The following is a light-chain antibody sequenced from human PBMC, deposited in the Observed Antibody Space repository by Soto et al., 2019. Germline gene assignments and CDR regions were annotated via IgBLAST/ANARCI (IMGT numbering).Light chain of an antibody. Sequence: QSVLTQPPSASGYPGQSVTISCTGTNNDIGVYAFVSWYQHHAGKPPRLIIYEVVQRPSGLPDRFSGSKSGTTAPLTVSGLQAADEADYFCKSYAGSNTYVFGSGTKATVL. CDR3: KSYAGSNTYV. J-gene: IGLJ1*01. V-gene: IGLV2-8*01. CDR1: NNDIGVYAF. CDR2: EVV.